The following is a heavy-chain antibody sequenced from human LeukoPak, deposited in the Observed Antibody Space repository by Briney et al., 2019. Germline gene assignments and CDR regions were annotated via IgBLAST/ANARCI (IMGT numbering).Heavy chain of an antibody. CDR2: IYTSGST. Sequence: SETLSLTCTVSGGSISSYYWSWIRQPAGKGLEWIGRIYTSGSTNYNPSLKSRVTMSVDTSKNQFSLKLSSVTAADTALYYCARDGRFPPEVLPRYFDYWGQGTLVTVSS. J-gene: IGHJ4*02. CDR3: ARDGRFPPEVLPRYFDY. D-gene: IGHD1-26*01. CDR1: GGSISSYY. V-gene: IGHV4-4*07.